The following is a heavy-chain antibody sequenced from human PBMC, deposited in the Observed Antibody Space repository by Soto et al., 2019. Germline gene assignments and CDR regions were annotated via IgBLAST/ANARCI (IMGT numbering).Heavy chain of an antibody. Sequence: GXLRLSCAASGIXFSSYAVIWVRHAPGNGLEFVSVIIGSGGSTDFADCVKFLFTISRDNSKNRLYLQMNSMRAEDKAVYYCAKDRGMGGGWFYFDYWGQGTLGTVSS. D-gene: IGHD6-19*01. CDR2: IIGSGGST. CDR1: GIXFSSYA. V-gene: IGHV3-23*01. CDR3: AKDRGMGGGWFYFDY. J-gene: IGHJ4*02.